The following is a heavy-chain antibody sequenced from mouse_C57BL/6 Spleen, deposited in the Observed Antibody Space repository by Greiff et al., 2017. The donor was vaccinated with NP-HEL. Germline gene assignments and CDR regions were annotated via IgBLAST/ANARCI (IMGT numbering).Heavy chain of an antibody. J-gene: IGHJ2*01. D-gene: IGHD1-1*01. V-gene: IGHV1-26*01. CDR2: INPNNGGT. CDR1: GYTFTDYY. Sequence: EVQLQQSGPELVKPGASVKISCKASGYTFTDYYMNWVKQSHGKSLEWIGDINPNNGGTSYNQKFKGKATLTVDKSSSTAYMELRSLTSEDSAVYYCARSDYYGSRDYWGQGTTLTVSS. CDR3: ARSDYYGSRDY.